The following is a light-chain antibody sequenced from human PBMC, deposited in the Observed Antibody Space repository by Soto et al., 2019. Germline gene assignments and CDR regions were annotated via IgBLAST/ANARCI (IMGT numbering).Light chain of an antibody. V-gene: IGKV3-20*01. J-gene: IGKJ4*01. Sequence: EIGLTQSPGTLSLSPGDRATLSCRASESVGSTYVAWYQQKPGRAPRLLIYGASSRATGIPDRFSGSGSGTDFSLTISRLEPEDFAVYYCQQYGSSPLTFGGGTKVDIK. CDR1: ESVGSTY. CDR2: GAS. CDR3: QQYGSSPLT.